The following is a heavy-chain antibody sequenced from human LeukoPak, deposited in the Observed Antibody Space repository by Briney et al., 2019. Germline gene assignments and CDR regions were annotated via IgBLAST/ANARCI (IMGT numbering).Heavy chain of an antibody. V-gene: IGHV3-11*01. CDR2: INIGGTNT. Sequence: GGSLRLSCAASGFTFREYYMSWIRQAPGKGLEWLSYINIGGTNTHYADSVKGRFTISRDNAKKSLYLEMNNLRAEDTAVYYCATDGAGFDTWGQGVLVTVSS. J-gene: IGHJ5*02. CDR1: GFTFREYY. CDR3: ATDGAGFDT.